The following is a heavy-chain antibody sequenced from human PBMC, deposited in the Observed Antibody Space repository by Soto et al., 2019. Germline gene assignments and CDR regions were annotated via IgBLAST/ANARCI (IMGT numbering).Heavy chain of an antibody. V-gene: IGHV1-18*01. J-gene: IGHJ6*01. Sequence: QVQLVQSGAEVKKPGASVKVSCKASGYTFTSYGISWVRQAPGQVLEWMGWISAYNGNTNYAQKLHGRVTMTTDTATSAAYKELRSRPSDGTDVYSCAKDEKGCSSTSCYPMLVRYYEYGRAVWGHGTTVTV. CDR3: AKDEKGCSSTSCYPMLVRYYEYGRAV. CDR2: ISAYNGNT. CDR1: GYTFTSYG. D-gene: IGHD2-2*01.